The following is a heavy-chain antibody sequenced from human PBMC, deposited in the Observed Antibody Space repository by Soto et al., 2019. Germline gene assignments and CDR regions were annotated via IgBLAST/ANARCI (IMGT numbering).Heavy chain of an antibody. V-gene: IGHV3-11*06. J-gene: IGHJ3*02. Sequence: QVQLVESGGGLVKPGGSLRLSCAASGFTFSDYYMSWIRQAPGKGLEWVSYISSSSSYTNYADSVKGRFTISRDNAKNSLYLQMNSLRAEDTAVYYCARDAYSGSYLGAFDIWGQGTMVTVSS. CDR1: GFTFSDYY. D-gene: IGHD1-26*01. CDR3: ARDAYSGSYLGAFDI. CDR2: ISSSSSYT.